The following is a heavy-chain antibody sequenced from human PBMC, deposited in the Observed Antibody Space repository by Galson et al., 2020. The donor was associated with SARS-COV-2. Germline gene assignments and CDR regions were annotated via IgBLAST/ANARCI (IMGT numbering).Heavy chain of an antibody. J-gene: IGHJ4*02. D-gene: IGHD6-13*01. CDR1: GGSFSGYY. V-gene: IGHV4-34*01. Sequence: SETLSLTCAVYGGSFSGYYWSWIRQPPGKGLEWIGEINHSGSTNYNPSLKSRVTISVDTSKNQFSLKLSSVTAADTAVYYCARGGSSSWYLPPNYFDYWGQGTLVTVSS. CDR2: INHSGST. CDR3: ARGGSSSWYLPPNYFDY.